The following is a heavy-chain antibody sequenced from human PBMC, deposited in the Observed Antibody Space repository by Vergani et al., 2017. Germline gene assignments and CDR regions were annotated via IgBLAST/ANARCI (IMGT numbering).Heavy chain of an antibody. D-gene: IGHD6-13*01. Sequence: QVQLVESGGGVVQPGRSLRLSCETSGLMFNNYGMHWVRQAPGKGLEWVAVISSDGSNKHYADSVKGRFTISRDNSQNTLYLQMDSLTAEDTAVYYCARDSIAAAQRGYYYYMDVWGKGTTVTVSS. CDR2: ISSDGSNK. CDR1: GLMFNNYG. V-gene: IGHV3-30*03. CDR3: ARDSIAAAQRGYYYYMDV. J-gene: IGHJ6*03.